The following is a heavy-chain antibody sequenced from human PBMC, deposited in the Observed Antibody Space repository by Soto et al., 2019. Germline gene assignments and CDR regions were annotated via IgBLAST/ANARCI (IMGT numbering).Heavy chain of an antibody. CDR2: ISGSGGST. J-gene: IGHJ4*02. D-gene: IGHD3-22*01. CDR3: AKDLTDSSGYYYDY. CDR1: GFTFSSYA. Sequence: PGVSLILSCAASGFTFSSYAMSWVRQAPGKGLEWVSAISGSGGSTYCADSVKGRFAISRDNSKNTLYLQMNSLRAEDTAVYYCAKDLTDSSGYYYDYWGQGTLVTVSS. V-gene: IGHV3-23*01.